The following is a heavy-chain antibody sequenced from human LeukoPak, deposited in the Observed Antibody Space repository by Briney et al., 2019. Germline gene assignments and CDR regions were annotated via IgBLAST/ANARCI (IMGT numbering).Heavy chain of an antibody. CDR3: ARNGYYYGMDV. CDR2: IYYSGST. CDR1: GGSFSGYY. D-gene: IGHD1-1*01. J-gene: IGHJ6*02. V-gene: IGHV4-59*08. Sequence: SETLSHTCAVYGGSFSGYYWSWIRQPPGKGLEWIGYIYYSGSTNYNPSLKSRVTISVDTSKNQFSLKLSSVTAADTAVYYCARNGYYYGMDVWGQGTTVTVSS.